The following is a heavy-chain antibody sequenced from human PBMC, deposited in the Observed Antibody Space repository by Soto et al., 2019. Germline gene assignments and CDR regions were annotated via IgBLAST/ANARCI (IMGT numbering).Heavy chain of an antibody. CDR3: ARSRALFPDYDFWSGTNWFDP. J-gene: IGHJ5*02. Sequence: PSETLSLTCTVSGGSISSYYWSWIRRPPGKGLEWIGYIYYSGSTNYNPSLKSRVTISVDTSKNQFSLKLSSVTAADTAVSYCARSRALFPDYDFWSGTNWFDPWGQGTLVTVSS. CDR1: GGSISSYY. CDR2: IYYSGST. V-gene: IGHV4-59*08. D-gene: IGHD3-3*01.